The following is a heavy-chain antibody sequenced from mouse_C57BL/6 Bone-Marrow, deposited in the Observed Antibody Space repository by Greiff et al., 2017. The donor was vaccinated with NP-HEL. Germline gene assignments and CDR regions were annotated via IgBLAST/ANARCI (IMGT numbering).Heavy chain of an antibody. Sequence: QVQLQQPGAELVMPGASVKLSCKASGYTFTSYWMHWVKQRPGQGLEWIGEIDPSDSYTNYNQKFKGKSTLTVDKSSSTAYMQLSSLTSEDSAVYYCARREGGLYAMDYRGQGTSVTVSS. CDR2: IDPSDSYT. CDR3: ARREGGLYAMDY. J-gene: IGHJ4*01. V-gene: IGHV1-69*01. CDR1: GYTFTSYW.